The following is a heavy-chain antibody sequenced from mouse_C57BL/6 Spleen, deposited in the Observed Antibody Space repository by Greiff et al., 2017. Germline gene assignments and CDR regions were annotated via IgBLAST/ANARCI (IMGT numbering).Heavy chain of an antibody. V-gene: IGHV1-80*01. CDR1: GYAFSSYW. J-gene: IGHJ1*03. Sequence: VQLQQSGAELVKPGASVKISCKASGYAFSSYWMNWVKQRPGKGLEWIGQIYPGDGDTNYNGKFKGKATLTADKSSSTAYMQLSSLTSEDSAVYVCARIGSPYWYFDVWGTGTTVTVSS. D-gene: IGHD1-1*01. CDR2: IYPGDGDT. CDR3: ARIGSPYWYFDV.